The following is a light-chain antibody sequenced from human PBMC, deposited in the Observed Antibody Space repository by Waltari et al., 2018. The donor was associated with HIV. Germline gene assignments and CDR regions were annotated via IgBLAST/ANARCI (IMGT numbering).Light chain of an antibody. Sequence: IVMTQSPATLSVSPGERATLSCSASENVIINLAWYQQKPGQPPSLLLFGASTRATDIPARFSGSGSGTEFTLTINSLQPEDSAIYYCQQYGKWPHNFGGGTKVEVK. J-gene: IGKJ4*01. V-gene: IGKV3-15*01. CDR2: GAS. CDR1: ENVIIN. CDR3: QQYGKWPHN.